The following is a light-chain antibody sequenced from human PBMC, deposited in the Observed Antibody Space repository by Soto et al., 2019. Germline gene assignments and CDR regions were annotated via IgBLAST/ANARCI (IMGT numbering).Light chain of an antibody. CDR2: AAS. V-gene: IGKV3-15*01. Sequence: EVVMTQSPATLSVSPGERATLSCRASQSISTNLAWYQQKHGQAPRLLVYAASARATGIPARFSGSGSGTEFTLTISSLQSEDFAVYYCQQYDNWPPITFGQGTRLEIK. CDR1: QSISTN. J-gene: IGKJ5*01. CDR3: QQYDNWPPIT.